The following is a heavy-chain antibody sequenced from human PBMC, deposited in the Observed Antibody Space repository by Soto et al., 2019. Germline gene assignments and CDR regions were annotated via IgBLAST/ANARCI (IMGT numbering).Heavy chain of an antibody. CDR2: VENNGRS. CDR1: GVSMTTYGKPWGDY. D-gene: IGHD3-10*01. Sequence: QVHLQESVPGLLKPSETLSLTCTVSGVSMTTYGKPWGDYWGWVRQTPGKGLEWIAYVENNGRSVCRPVFHRRVSISLDSSQNLFSLRLRSVPAAGTAVYFFARGVYGAYLDYWGQGMLVSVSS. J-gene: IGHJ4*02. V-gene: IGHV4-61*03. CDR3: ARGVYGAYLDY.